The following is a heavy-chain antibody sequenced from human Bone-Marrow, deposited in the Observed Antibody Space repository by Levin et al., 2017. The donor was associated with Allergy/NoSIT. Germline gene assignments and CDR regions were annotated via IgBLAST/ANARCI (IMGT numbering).Heavy chain of an antibody. V-gene: IGHV3-74*01. Sequence: PGGSLRLSCAASGFAFNTKWMHWVRQAPGKGLVWVAHINTDGSDTNYADSVKGRFTISRDNAKTVLFLQMKSLRADDTAVYYCARGACASASCLDSWGHGTLVTVSS. CDR1: GFAFNTKW. CDR3: ARGACASASCLDS. CDR2: INTDGSDT. D-gene: IGHD2-15*01. J-gene: IGHJ5*01.